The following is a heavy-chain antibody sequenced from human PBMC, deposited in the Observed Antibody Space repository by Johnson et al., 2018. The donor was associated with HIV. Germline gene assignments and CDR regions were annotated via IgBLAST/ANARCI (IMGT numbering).Heavy chain of an antibody. J-gene: IGHJ3*02. CDR2: ISHDGYNE. CDR3: ARVPEGDDDAFDI. D-gene: IGHD2-21*01. CDR1: GFTFSSYG. V-gene: IGHV3-33*05. Sequence: QVQLVESGGGVVQPGRSLRLSCAASGFTFSSYGMHWVRQAPGKGLEWVAVISHDGYNEDYGDSVKGRFTISRDNAKNSLYLQMNSLRAEDTAVYYCARVPEGDDDAFDIWGQGTMVTVSS.